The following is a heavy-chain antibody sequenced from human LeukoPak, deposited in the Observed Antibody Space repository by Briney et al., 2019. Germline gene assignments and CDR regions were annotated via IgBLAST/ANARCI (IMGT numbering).Heavy chain of an antibody. Sequence: SVKVSCKASGGTFSSYAISWVRQAPGQGLEWMGGIIPIFGTANYAQKFQGRVTITADESTSTAYMELSSLRSEDTAVYYCASGYYDSSGYYHHYFDYWGQGTLVTVSS. CDR1: GGTFSSYA. V-gene: IGHV1-69*13. CDR2: IIPIFGTA. J-gene: IGHJ4*02. CDR3: ASGYYDSSGYYHHYFDY. D-gene: IGHD3-22*01.